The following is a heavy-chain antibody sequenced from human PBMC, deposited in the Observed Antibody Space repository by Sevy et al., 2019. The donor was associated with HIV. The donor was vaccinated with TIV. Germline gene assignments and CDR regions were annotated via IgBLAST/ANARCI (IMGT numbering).Heavy chain of an antibody. CDR3: VRAIGAAGSY. J-gene: IGHJ4*02. Sequence: GGSLRLSCEASGFTFSSYWMSWVRQAPGKGLEWVANIKEDGSVKYYVYSVKGRFTISRDNAKNSVYLQMNSLRAEDTALYYCVRAIGAAGSYWGQGTLVTVSS. V-gene: IGHV3-7*01. CDR1: GFTFSSYW. CDR2: IKEDGSVK. D-gene: IGHD6-13*01.